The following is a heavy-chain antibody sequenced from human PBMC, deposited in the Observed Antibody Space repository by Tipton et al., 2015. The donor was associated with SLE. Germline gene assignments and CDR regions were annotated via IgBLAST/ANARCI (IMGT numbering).Heavy chain of an antibody. V-gene: IGHV3-11*04. CDR3: ARIHYYGSGSRDY. CDR1: GFTFGDYY. D-gene: IGHD3-10*01. J-gene: IGHJ4*02. Sequence: SLRLSCAASGFTFGDYYMSWIRQTPGKGLEWVSYISHSGRSIYYADSVKGRFTIARDNAKNSLYLQMNSLRVEDTAVYYCARIHYYGSGSRDYWGQGTLVTVSS. CDR2: ISHSGRSI.